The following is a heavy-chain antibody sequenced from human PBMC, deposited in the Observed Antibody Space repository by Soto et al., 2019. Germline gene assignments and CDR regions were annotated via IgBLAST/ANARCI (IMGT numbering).Heavy chain of an antibody. CDR3: ARLRRDWGDAFDL. CDR1: GGSFGGSA. V-gene: IGHV1-69*01. Sequence: VSCKASGGSFGGSAISWVRQAPAQGLEWMGEIIPVFDKANYAQNFQGRLTITADEPTGTVFMQLSSLRSEDTAVYFCARLRRDWGDAFDLWGLGTLVTVSS. J-gene: IGHJ3*01. CDR2: IIPVFDKA. D-gene: IGHD3-16*01.